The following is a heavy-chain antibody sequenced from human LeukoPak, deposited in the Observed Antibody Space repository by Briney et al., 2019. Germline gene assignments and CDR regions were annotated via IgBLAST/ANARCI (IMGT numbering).Heavy chain of an antibody. V-gene: IGHV3-11*01. CDR2: IGGSDSIV. D-gene: IGHD6-19*01. CDR3: AREKVAGTFDS. CDR1: EFTVNDYY. J-gene: IGHJ4*02. Sequence: GGSLRLSCAVSEFTVNDYYMSWIRQAPGKGLEWVSDIGGSDSIVAYADSVKGRFSISRDFAKNSLYLQMNSLRAEDTAVYYCAREKVAGTFDSWGRGALVTVSS.